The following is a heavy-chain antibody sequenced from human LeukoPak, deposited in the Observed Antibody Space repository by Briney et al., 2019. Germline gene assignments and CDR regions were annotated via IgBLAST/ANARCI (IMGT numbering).Heavy chain of an antibody. CDR2: ISSSSSYI. J-gene: IGHJ4*02. V-gene: IGHV3-21*01. CDR3: ARDYYDSSGYFKYYFDY. D-gene: IGHD3-22*01. CDR1: GFTFSSYS. Sequence: GGSLRLSCAVSGFTFSSYSMNWVRQAPGKGLEWVSSISSSSSYIYYADSVKGRFTISRDNAKNSLYLQMNSLRAEDTAVYYCARDYYDSSGYFKYYFDYWGQGTLVTVSS.